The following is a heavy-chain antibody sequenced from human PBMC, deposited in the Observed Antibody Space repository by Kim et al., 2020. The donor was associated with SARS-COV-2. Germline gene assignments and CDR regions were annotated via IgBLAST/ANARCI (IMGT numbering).Heavy chain of an antibody. Sequence: GGSLRLSCAASGFTFSEYQMSWIRQAPGKGLEWISYISSSGSGSTIDYADSVRGRFTISRDNAKKSLYLQMSSLRAEDTAVYYCSREYDTGGYYYY. D-gene: IGHD3-22*01. CDR1: GFTFSEYQ. J-gene: IGHJ6*01. CDR3: SREYDTGGYYYY. V-gene: IGHV3-11*04. CDR2: ISSSGSGSTI.